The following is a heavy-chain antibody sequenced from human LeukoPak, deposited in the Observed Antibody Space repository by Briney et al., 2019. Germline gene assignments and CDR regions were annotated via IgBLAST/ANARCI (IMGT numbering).Heavy chain of an antibody. CDR2: IIPIFGTA. CDR1: GSTFSSYA. D-gene: IGHD2-2*01. Sequence: EASVKVSCKASGSTFSSYAISWVRQAPGQGLEWMGGIIPIFGTANYAQKFQGRVTITADESTSTAYMELSSLRSEDTAVYYCARGWRGVVPAAISYYGMDVWGKGTTVTVSS. CDR3: ARGWRGVVPAAISYYGMDV. V-gene: IGHV1-69*01. J-gene: IGHJ6*04.